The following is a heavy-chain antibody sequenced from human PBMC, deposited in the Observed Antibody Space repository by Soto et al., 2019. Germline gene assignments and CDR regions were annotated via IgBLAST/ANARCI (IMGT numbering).Heavy chain of an antibody. J-gene: IGHJ4*02. D-gene: IGHD4-17*01. CDR2: ISTSSYT. CDR1: GFTFSSYT. CDR3: VRDRYGDYLYDY. Sequence: EVQLVESGGGLVKPGGSLRLSCAASGFTFSSYTMNWVRQAPGKGLECVSSISTSSYTDYADSVKGRFTISRDNAKNALYLQMIGLRAEDTAVYYCVRDRYGDYLYDYWGQGTLVTVSS. V-gene: IGHV3-21*01.